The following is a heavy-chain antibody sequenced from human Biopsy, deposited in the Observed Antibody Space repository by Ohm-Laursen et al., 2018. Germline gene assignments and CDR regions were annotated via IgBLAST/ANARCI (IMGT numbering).Heavy chain of an antibody. J-gene: IGHJ4*02. D-gene: IGHD2/OR15-2a*01. V-gene: IGHV1-18*01. CDR3: ARVFCTSTTCYGLLDN. CDR2: ISPYNDKT. CDR1: GYTFTSYD. Sequence: SVTASCQVSGYTFTSYDISWVRQAPGQGLEWMGWISPYNDKTSYPPKLQDRVTMTADTSTNTAHMELRSLRSDDPAVYYCARVFCTSTTCYGLLDNWGQGTVVTVSS.